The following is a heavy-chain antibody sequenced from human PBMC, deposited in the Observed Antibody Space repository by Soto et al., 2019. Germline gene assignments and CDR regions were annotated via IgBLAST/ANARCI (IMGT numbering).Heavy chain of an antibody. CDR2: IYVTGAV. V-gene: IGHV4-31*03. J-gene: IGHJ5*02. D-gene: IGHD2-21*01. Sequence: PSETLSLTFSVSGAALNSGNYYWSWIRQVPGKGLEWIGHIYVTGAVDYNPSLRDRITISQDTSERQFSLNLRLVTAAATAVYYCARLRIATNNYKWFDPWRQGSLVTVSS. CDR3: ARLRIATNNYKWFDP. CDR1: GAALNSGNYY.